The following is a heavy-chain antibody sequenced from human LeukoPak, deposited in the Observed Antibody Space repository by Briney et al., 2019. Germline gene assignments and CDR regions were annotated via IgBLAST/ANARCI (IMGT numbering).Heavy chain of an antibody. CDR1: GFTFSSYG. D-gene: IGHD3-3*01. CDR3: AKDNFWKGSNYYMDV. V-gene: IGHV3-30*02. CDR2: IRYDGSNK. J-gene: IGHJ6*03. Sequence: GGSLRLSCAASGFTFSSYGIHWVRQAPGKGLEWVAFIRYDGSNKYYADSVKGRFTISRDNSKNTLYLQMNSLRAEDTAVYYCAKDNFWKGSNYYMDVWGKGTTVTVSS.